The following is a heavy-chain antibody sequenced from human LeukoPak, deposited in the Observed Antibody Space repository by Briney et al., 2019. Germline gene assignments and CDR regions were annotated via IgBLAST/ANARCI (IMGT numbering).Heavy chain of an antibody. Sequence: SETLSLICTVSGGSLTSSNYYWGWIRQPPGKGPEWVGSIYYSESTNYNPSRKSHVTISLDTSNNQFSMKLSAVTAADTAVYYCASVRGYSSGWYASGFDPWGQGTLVTVPS. V-gene: IGHV4-39*07. CDR3: ASVRGYSSGWYASGFDP. J-gene: IGHJ5*02. D-gene: IGHD6-19*01. CDR2: IYYSEST. CDR1: GGSLTSSNYY.